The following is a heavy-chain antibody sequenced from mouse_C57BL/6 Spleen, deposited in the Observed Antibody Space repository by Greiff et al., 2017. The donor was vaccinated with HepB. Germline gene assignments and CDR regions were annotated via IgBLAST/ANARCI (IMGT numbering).Heavy chain of an antibody. V-gene: IGHV5-6*01. J-gene: IGHJ2*01. CDR3: ARYGNSNFDY. CDR1: GFTFSSYG. D-gene: IGHD2-10*02. Sequence: EVQGVESGGDLVKPGGSLKLSCAASGFTFSSYGMSWVRQTPDKRLEWVATISSGGSYTYYPDSVKGRFTISRDNAKNTLYLQMSSLKSEDTAMYYCARYGNSNFDYWGQGTTLTVSS. CDR2: ISSGGSYT.